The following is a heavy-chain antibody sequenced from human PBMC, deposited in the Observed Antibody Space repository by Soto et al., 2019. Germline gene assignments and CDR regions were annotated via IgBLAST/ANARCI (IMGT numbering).Heavy chain of an antibody. CDR2: INYNGGST. CDR3: ARDCCGDYSFDH. V-gene: IGHV3-20*04. Sequence: EVQLVESGGGVVRPGGSLRLSCAASGFTFDDYCMSWVRQAPGKGLEWVSGINYNGGSTGNADSVKGRFTISRDNAKNSLYLQMNSLRAEDTALYYCARDCCGDYSFDHWGHGTLVTVSS. CDR1: GFTFDDYC. J-gene: IGHJ4*01. D-gene: IGHD4-17*01.